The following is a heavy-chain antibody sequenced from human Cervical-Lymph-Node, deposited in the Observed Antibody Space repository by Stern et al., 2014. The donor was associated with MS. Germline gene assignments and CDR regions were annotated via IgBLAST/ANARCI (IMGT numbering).Heavy chain of an antibody. J-gene: IGHJ4*02. CDR3: AKCRRSYRDDANGSPYYFDH. CDR2: YYWDDDR. V-gene: IGHV2-5*02. CDR1: GFSLTDVGMG. D-gene: IGHD3-10*01. Sequence: QITLKESGPTLVKPTQTLTLTCTFSGFSLTDVGMGVAWIRQPPGEALEWLALYYWDDDRLYSPSLRSRLTVTKDTSKSQVVLTMTNLEPVDTATYYCAKCRRSYRDDANGSPYYFDHWGQGVLVTVSS.